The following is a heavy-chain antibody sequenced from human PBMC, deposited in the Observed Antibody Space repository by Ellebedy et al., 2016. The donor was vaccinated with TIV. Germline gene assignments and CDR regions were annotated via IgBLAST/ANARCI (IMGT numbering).Heavy chain of an antibody. CDR1: GGSISSYY. D-gene: IGHD6-19*01. CDR2: IYYSGST. Sequence: SETLSLXXTVPGGSISSYYWSWIWQPPGKGMEWIGYIYYSGSTNYNPSLKSRVTISVDTSKNQFSLKLSSVTAADTAVYYCARGTQWRKGGMDVWGQGTTVTVSS. CDR3: ARGTQWRKGGMDV. V-gene: IGHV4-59*01. J-gene: IGHJ6*02.